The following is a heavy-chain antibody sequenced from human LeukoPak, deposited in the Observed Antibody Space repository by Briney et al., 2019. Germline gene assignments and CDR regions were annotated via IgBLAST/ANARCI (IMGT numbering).Heavy chain of an antibody. Sequence: SETLSLTCAIYSESFSGYYWTWIRQPPGKGLEWIGEINHSGSTNYNPSLKSRVTISVDTSKNQFSLKLSSVTAADTAVYYCARGRMYYDSSGYYYSEYNWFDPWGQGTLVTVSS. CDR1: SESFSGYY. CDR2: INHSGST. D-gene: IGHD3-22*01. CDR3: ARGRMYYDSSGYYYSEYNWFDP. V-gene: IGHV4-34*01. J-gene: IGHJ5*02.